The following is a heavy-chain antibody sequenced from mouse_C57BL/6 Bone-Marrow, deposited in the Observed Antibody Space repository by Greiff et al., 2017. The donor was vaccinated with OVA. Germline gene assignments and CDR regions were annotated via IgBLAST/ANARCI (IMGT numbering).Heavy chain of an antibody. CDR1: GYNFNSYW. CDR3: ASPVVATEY. V-gene: IGHV1-55*01. CDR2: IYPGSGST. J-gene: IGHJ2*01. D-gene: IGHD1-1*01. Sequence: QVQLQQSGAELVKPGASVKMSCTASGYNFNSYWITWVKQRPGQGLEWIGDIYPGSGSTNYNEKFKGKATLTVDTSSSTAYMQLSSLTSEDSAVYSCASPVVATEYWGQGTTLTVSA.